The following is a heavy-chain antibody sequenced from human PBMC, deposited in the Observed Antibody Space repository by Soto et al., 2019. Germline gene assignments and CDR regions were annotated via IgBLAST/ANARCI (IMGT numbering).Heavy chain of an antibody. D-gene: IGHD6-13*01. J-gene: IGHJ4*02. CDR2: IYWDDDK. CDR1: GFSLSTSGVA. Sequence: SGPTLVNPTQTLTLTCTFSGFSLSTSGVAVGWIRQPPGKALEWLAVIYWDDDKRYSPSLKSRLTITKDTSENQVVLTMTNMDPVDTATYYCAHRRDSSSWYDFDYWGQGMLVTSPQ. V-gene: IGHV2-5*02. CDR3: AHRRDSSSWYDFDY.